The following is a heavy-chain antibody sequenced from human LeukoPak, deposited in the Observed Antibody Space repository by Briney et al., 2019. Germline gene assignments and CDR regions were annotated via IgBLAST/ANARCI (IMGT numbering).Heavy chain of an antibody. CDR3: ARENHGSFDY. V-gene: IGHV3-21*01. Sequence: GGSLRLSGAASGFSFSTYYVNWVRQAPGKGLEWVSCISSSSTYIYYADSVRGRFAISRDNAKNSLYLQMNSLRAEDTAVYYCARENHGSFDYWGQGSLVTVSS. J-gene: IGHJ4*02. D-gene: IGHD1-14*01. CDR1: GFSFSTYY. CDR2: ISSSSTYI.